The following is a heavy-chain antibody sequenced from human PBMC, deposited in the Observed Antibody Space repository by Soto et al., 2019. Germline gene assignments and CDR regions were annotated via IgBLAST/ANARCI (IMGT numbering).Heavy chain of an antibody. Sequence: EVQLLESGGGLVQPGGSLRLSCAASGFTFSSYAMSWVRQAPGKGLEWVSAISGSGGSTYYADSVKGRFTISRDNSKNSLYLQMNSLRAEDTAVYYCAKDPYCTNGVCYLDYWGQGTLVTVSS. V-gene: IGHV3-23*01. CDR3: AKDPYCTNGVCYLDY. CDR2: ISGSGGST. J-gene: IGHJ4*02. D-gene: IGHD2-8*01. CDR1: GFTFSSYA.